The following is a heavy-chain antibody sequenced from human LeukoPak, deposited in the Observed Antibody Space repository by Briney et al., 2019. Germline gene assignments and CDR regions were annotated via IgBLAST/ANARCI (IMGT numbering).Heavy chain of an antibody. CDR2: INPNSGGT. CDR3: ARERNPNDAFDI. CDR1: GCTFTGYY. V-gene: IGHV1-2*02. Sequence: ASVKVSCKASGCTFTGYYMHWVRQAPGQGLEWMGWINPNSGGTNYAQKFQGRVTMTRDTSISAAYMELSRLRSDDTAVYYCARERNPNDAFDIWGQGTMVTVSS. J-gene: IGHJ3*02.